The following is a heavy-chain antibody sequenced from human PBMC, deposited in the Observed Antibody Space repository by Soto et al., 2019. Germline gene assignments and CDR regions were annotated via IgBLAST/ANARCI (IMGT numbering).Heavy chain of an antibody. CDR3: ARLMTGIGSGSYSPYNWFDP. V-gene: IGHV4-59*08. Sequence: QVQLQESGPGLVKPSETLSLTCTVSGGSISSYYWSWIRQPPGKGLEWIGYIYYSGSTNYNPSLTNRVTISVNTSKTQFSPKLSSVTAADTAVYYCARLMTGIGSGSYSPYNWFDPWGQGTLVTVSS. CDR1: GGSISSYY. CDR2: IYYSGST. D-gene: IGHD3-10*01. J-gene: IGHJ5*02.